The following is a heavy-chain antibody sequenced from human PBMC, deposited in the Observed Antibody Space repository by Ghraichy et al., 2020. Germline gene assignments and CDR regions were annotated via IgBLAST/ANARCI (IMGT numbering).Heavy chain of an antibody. CDR1: GFTFSSYA. D-gene: IGHD3-9*01. Sequence: GESLNISCAASGFTFSSYAMSWVRQAPGKGLEWVSAISGSGGSTYYADSVKGRFTISRDNSKNTLYLQMNSLRAEDTAVYYCAKDYYDSPSNWFDPWGQGTLVTVSS. CDR2: ISGSGGST. J-gene: IGHJ5*02. V-gene: IGHV3-23*01. CDR3: AKDYYDSPSNWFDP.